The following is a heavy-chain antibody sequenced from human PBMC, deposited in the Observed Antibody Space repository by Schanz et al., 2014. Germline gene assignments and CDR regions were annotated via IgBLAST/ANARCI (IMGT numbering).Heavy chain of an antibody. CDR2: ISSGGGST. Sequence: EVQLVASGGGLVQPGGSLRLSCASSGFSFTTYAMSWVRQAPGKGLEWVSSISSGGGSTYYADSVKGRFTISRDNAKNSLYLEMNSLRAEDTAVYYCANNWNLDYWGQGTLVTVSS. V-gene: IGHV3-23*04. J-gene: IGHJ4*02. CDR3: ANNWNLDY. D-gene: IGHD1-20*01. CDR1: GFSFTTYA.